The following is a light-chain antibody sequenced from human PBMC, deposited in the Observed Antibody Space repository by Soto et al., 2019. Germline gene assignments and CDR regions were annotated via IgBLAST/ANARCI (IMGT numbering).Light chain of an antibody. CDR2: KAS. V-gene: IGKV1-5*03. CDR1: HTISSW. CDR3: QHYNSYSEA. J-gene: IGKJ1*01. Sequence: NQMNNSPSTLSADVRHRVTITCRASHTISSWFAWYQQKPGKAPKLLIYKASTLKSGVPSRLSGSGSGTAFTLTISSLQPDDSATYSCQHYNSYSEAFGQGTTV.